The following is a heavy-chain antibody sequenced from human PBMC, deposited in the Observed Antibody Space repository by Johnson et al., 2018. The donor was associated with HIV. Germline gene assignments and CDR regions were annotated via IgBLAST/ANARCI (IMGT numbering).Heavy chain of an antibody. D-gene: IGHD3-22*01. J-gene: IGHJ3*02. CDR1: GFTFDDYG. V-gene: IGHV3-30*18. CDR3: AKRSQQYYDSGGYRDAYDI. CDR2: ISHHGRNQ. Sequence: QVQLVESGGGVVRPGGSLRLSCAASGFTFDDYGMSWVRQAPGKGLEWVALISHHGRNQFYGDSVKGRFTISRDNSKNTQYLQMNSLRVEDTAVYYCAKRSQQYYDSGGYRDAYDIWGQGTMVTVSS.